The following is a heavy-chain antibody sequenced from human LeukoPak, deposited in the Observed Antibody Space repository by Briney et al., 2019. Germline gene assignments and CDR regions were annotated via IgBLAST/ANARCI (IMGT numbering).Heavy chain of an antibody. J-gene: IGHJ4*02. CDR2: ISSSGRTI. Sequence: GGSLRLSCAASGFTFSNYWMARIRRAPGKGLEWVSYISSSGRTIYYADSVKGRFTIPRDNTKNSLYLQMNGLRAEDTAVYYCARRSYWNDVLDYWGQGTLVTVSS. CDR3: ARRSYWNDVLDY. CDR1: GFTFSNYW. D-gene: IGHD1-1*01. V-gene: IGHV3-11*04.